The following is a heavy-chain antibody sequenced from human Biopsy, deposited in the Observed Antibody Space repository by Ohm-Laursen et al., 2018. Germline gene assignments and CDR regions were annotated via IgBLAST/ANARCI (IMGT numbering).Heavy chain of an antibody. CDR1: GVTFDTYA. Sequence: SVKVSCKASGVTFDTYAFGWVRQAPGQRLEWMGGRIPYFNTIYYARNFQDRAVITADRSARTTDMQLSGLRPDDTAVYYCVGGQRGPPIGVTVPGDAFDLWGPGTMVTVSP. CDR3: VGGQRGPPIGVTVPGDAFDL. J-gene: IGHJ3*01. V-gene: IGHV1-69*13. D-gene: IGHD2/OR15-2a*01. CDR2: RIPYFNTI.